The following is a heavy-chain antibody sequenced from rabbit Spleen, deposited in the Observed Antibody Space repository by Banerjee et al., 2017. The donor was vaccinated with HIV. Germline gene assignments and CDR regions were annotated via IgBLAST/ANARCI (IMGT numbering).Heavy chain of an antibody. Sequence: QSLEESGGGLVKPGASLTLTCKASEFSFNSGYDMCWVRQAPGKGLEWIACIAAGSGGTTYYANWAKGRFTISKTSSTTVTLQMTGLTAADTATYFCARFYAGYGDFGFAAMWGPGTLVTVS. CDR3: ARFYAGYGDFGFAAM. CDR2: IAAGSGGTT. CDR1: EFSFNSGYD. D-gene: IGHD7-1*01. V-gene: IGHV1S40*01. J-gene: IGHJ6*01.